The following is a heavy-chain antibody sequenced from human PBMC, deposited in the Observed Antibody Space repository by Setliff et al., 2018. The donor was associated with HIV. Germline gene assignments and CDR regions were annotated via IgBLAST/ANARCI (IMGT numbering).Heavy chain of an antibody. Sequence: ETLSLTCTVSGGSISSSSYYWGWIRQPPGKGLEWIANIYYSGSTFYNPSLKSRVTMSVDTSKNQFSLKLNSVTAADTAVYFCARAPGYSYSFYFDSWGQGTLVTVPQ. CDR3: ARAPGYSYSFYFDS. CDR2: IYYSGST. CDR1: GGSISSSSYY. V-gene: IGHV4-39*07. J-gene: IGHJ4*02. D-gene: IGHD5-18*01.